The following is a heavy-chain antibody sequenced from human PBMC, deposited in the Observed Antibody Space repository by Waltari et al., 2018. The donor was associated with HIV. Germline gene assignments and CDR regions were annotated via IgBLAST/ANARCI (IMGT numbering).Heavy chain of an antibody. CDR2: VSQKGDYV. V-gene: IGHV3-21*04. J-gene: IGHJ2*01. D-gene: IGHD3-10*01. Sequence: VYLVESGGGLVKPGGSLKLSCEGSGFGFSDYTMNWVRQAPGKGLEWVSSVSQKGDYVYYTNAMKGRLSITRDNSKNLMFLEMTRLKPEDSATYFCTTLADTTMGRDWYFDLWGRGVWVIVST. CDR1: GFGFSDYT. CDR3: TTLADTTMGRDWYFDL.